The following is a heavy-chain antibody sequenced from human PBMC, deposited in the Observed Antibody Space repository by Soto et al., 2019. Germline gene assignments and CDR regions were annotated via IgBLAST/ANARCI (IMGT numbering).Heavy chain of an antibody. CDR2: IYYSGST. J-gene: IGHJ4*02. CDR1: GGSISSYY. V-gene: IGHV4-59*01. Sequence: KPSETLSLTCTVSGGSISSYYWSWIRQPPGKGLEWIGYIYYSGSTNYNPSLKSRVTISVDTSKNQFSLKLSSVTAADTAVYYCARFNDYDSSGYYYVLDYWGQGTLVTVSS. CDR3: ARFNDYDSSGYYYVLDY. D-gene: IGHD3-22*01.